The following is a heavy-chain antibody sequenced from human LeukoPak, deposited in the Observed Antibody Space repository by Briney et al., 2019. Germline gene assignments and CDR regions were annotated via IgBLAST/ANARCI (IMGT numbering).Heavy chain of an antibody. J-gene: IGHJ4*02. CDR1: GGSISSSNHY. CDR2: MLYSGST. D-gene: IGHD2-21*01. V-gene: IGHV4-39*01. Sequence: PSETLSLTCTVSGGSISSSNHYWGWVRQPPGKGREWIGGMLYSGSTYYVPSLRSRVTISVATSSNHFSLKLSSVTAADTAVYYCARHVVQSGDPAYFDYWGQGTLVTVSS. CDR3: ARHVVQSGDPAYFDY.